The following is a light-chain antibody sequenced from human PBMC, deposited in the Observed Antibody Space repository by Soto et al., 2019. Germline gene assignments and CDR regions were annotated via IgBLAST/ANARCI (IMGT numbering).Light chain of an antibody. J-gene: IGLJ2*01. CDR3: QVWDGDSDHVV. V-gene: IGLV3-21*04. CDR2: YDR. CDR1: NIESKS. Sequence: SYELTQPPSVSVAPGETATITCGGDNIESKSVHWYQQKPGQAPVLVIYYDRDRPSGIPERFSGSNSGDTATLTISWVEAGDEADYYCQVWDGDSDHVVFVGGTKLTVL.